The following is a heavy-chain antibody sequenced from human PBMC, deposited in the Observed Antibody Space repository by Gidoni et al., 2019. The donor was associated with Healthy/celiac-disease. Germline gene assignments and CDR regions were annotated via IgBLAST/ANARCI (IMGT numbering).Heavy chain of an antibody. CDR1: GFTFSTYA. CDR2: ISYDGSNQ. Sequence: QVQLVESGGGVVQPGRSLRLSCAASGFTFSTYAMHWVRQAPGKGLEWVAVISYDGSNQYYADSVKGRFTISRDSSKNTVYVQMNSLSAEDTAVYHCARGGSGSPHYYYYGMDVWGQGTKVTVSS. CDR3: ARGGSGSPHYYYYGMDV. D-gene: IGHD3-10*01. J-gene: IGHJ6*02. V-gene: IGHV3-30*01.